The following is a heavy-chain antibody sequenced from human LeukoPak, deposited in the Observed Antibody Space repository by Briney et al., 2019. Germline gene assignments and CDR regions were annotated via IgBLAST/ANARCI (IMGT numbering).Heavy chain of an antibody. CDR1: GVSFSSFA. D-gene: IGHD6-19*01. CDR2: IRGNGEP. V-gene: IGHV3-23*01. CDR3: AKASWVSSTDAVR. J-gene: IGHJ4*02. Sequence: GGSLRLSCAAAGVSFSSFAMSWVRQGPARGLEWVSSIRGNGEPFYADSVQGRFTLSRDSSRNTVYFQLNNLRVEDTAIYYCAKASWVSSTDAVRWGQGTLVTVSS.